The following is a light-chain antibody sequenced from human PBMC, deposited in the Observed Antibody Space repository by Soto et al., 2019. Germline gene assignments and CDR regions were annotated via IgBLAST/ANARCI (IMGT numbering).Light chain of an antibody. Sequence: QSALTQPPSASESPGQSVTISCTGTSSDVGGYHYVSWYQHHPGRAPKLLIYDVSKRPSGVPDRFSGSKSGNTASLTISGLQAEDEADYYCCSYAGSYTLYVFGTGTKLTVL. CDR3: CSYAGSYTLYV. V-gene: IGLV2-11*01. J-gene: IGLJ1*01. CDR1: SSDVGGYHY. CDR2: DVS.